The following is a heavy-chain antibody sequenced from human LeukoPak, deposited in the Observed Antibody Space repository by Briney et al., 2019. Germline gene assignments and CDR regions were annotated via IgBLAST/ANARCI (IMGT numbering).Heavy chain of an antibody. V-gene: IGHV3-11*03. CDR2: ISSSGSYT. CDR1: GLSYSDSY. CDR3: ARTVGRGPGGHSDY. Sequence: GGSLRLSCAASGLSYSDSYMTWIRQAPGKGLEWVSYISSSGSYTNYADSVQGRFTVSRDNAKNSLFLHMTSLRAEDTAVYYCARTVGRGPGGHSDYWGQGTLVIVSS. D-gene: IGHD3-10*01. J-gene: IGHJ4*02.